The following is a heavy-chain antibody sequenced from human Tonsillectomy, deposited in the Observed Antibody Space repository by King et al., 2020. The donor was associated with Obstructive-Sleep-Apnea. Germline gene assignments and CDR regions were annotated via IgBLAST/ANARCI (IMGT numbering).Heavy chain of an antibody. CDR3: ARDSGIFYYFDY. D-gene: IGHD3-10*01. J-gene: IGHJ4*02. Sequence: LQLQESGPGLVKPSETLSLTCTVSGGSINSYYWSWIRQPPGKGLEWIGYVSYSGSTKYIPSLKSRVTMSVDTSKNQFSLKMSSVTAADTAVYYCARDSGIFYYFDYWGQGTLVTVSS. CDR2: VSYSGST. CDR1: GGSINSYY. V-gene: IGHV4-59*01.